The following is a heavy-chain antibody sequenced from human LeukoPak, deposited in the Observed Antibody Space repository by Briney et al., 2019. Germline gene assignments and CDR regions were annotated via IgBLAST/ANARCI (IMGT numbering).Heavy chain of an antibody. D-gene: IGHD3-10*01. J-gene: IGHJ4*02. CDR1: GGSLSSSSNY. CDR3: AKDLLYYSGSGSPLEY. CDR2: FYYGGST. Sequence: SETLSLTCTVSGGSLSSSSNYWGCIRQPPGKGLEWIGSFYYGGSTYYDPSLKSRVTISVDTSENQFSLKLSSVTAADTAVYYCAKDLLYYSGSGSPLEYWGQGTLVTVSS. V-gene: IGHV4-39*07.